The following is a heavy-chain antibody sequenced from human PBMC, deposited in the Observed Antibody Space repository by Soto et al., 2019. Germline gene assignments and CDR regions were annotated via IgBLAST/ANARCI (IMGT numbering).Heavy chain of an antibody. V-gene: IGHV2-70*01. CDR2: IDWDDDK. CDR3: ARIRRAAPLYYYYGMDV. J-gene: IGHJ6*02. D-gene: IGHD6-6*01. Sequence: SGPTLGNPTHTLTLTCTFSGFSLSTSGMFVSWIRQPPGKALDWLALIDWDDDKYYSTSLKTRLTISKDTSKNQVVLTMTNMDPVDTATYYCARIRRAAPLYYYYGMDVWGQGTTVTVSS. CDR1: GFSLSTSGMF.